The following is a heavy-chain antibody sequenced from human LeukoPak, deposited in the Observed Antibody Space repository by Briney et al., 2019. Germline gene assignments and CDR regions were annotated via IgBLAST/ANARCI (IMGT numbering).Heavy chain of an antibody. CDR2: ISAYNGNT. J-gene: IGHJ4*02. CDR1: GYTFTSYG. Sequence: ASVKVSCKASGYTFTSYGISWVRQAPGQGLEWMGWISAYNGNTNYAQKHQGRVTMTTDTSTSTAYMELRSLRSDDTAVYYCARDRGRAFRADYFDYWGQGTLVTVSS. CDR3: ARDRGRAFRADYFDY. D-gene: IGHD6-25*01. V-gene: IGHV1-18*01.